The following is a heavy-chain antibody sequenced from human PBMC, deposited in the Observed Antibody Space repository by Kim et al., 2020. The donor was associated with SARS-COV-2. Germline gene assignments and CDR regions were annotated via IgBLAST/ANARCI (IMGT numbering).Heavy chain of an antibody. V-gene: IGHV4-34*01. J-gene: IGHJ6*02. CDR3: ARAETYSSSWYILYYGMDV. Sequence: RVTISVDTSKNQFSLKLSSVTAADTAVYYCARAETYSSSWYILYYGMDVWGQGTTVTVSS. D-gene: IGHD6-13*01.